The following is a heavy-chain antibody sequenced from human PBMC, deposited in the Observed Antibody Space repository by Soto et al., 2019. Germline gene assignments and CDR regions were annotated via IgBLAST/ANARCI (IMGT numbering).Heavy chain of an antibody. CDR3: ARSPPPPYYYDSSGYYPDY. V-gene: IGHV4-34*01. CDR1: GGSFSGYY. CDR2: INHSGST. J-gene: IGHJ4*02. D-gene: IGHD3-22*01. Sequence: QVQLQQWGAGLLKPSETLSLTCAVYGGSFSGYYWSWIRQPPGKGLEWIGEINHSGSTNYNPSLKSRVTISVDTSKHQFSLKLSSVTAADTAVYYCARSPPPPYYYDSSGYYPDYWGQGTLVTVSS.